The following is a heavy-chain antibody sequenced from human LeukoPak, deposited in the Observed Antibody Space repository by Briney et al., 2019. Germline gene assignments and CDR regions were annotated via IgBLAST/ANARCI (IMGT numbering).Heavy chain of an antibody. D-gene: IGHD3-10*01. V-gene: IGHV3-53*01. CDR1: GFSVSSNY. J-gene: IGHJ4*02. Sequence: GGSLRLSCAASGFSVSSNYMSWVRQAPGKGLTWVSVIYSSGSTYYADTVKGRFAISRDDSKNTLHLQMNSLRAEDTAMYYCTRAHGRITRDAYLDYWGQGTLVTVSS. CDR3: TRAHGRITRDAYLDY. CDR2: IYSSGST.